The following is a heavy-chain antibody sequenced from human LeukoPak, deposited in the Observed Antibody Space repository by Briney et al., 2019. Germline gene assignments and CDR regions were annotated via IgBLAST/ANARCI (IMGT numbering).Heavy chain of an antibody. CDR1: GYTFTSYA. CDR2: INTNTGNS. J-gene: IGHJ3*02. V-gene: IGHV7-4-1*02. CDR3: ARDSSVDYDILTGYPGAPDAFDI. D-gene: IGHD3-9*01. Sequence: ASVKVSCKASGYTFTSYAMNGVRQAPGQGLEWMGWINTNTGNSTYAQGFTGRFVFSLDTSVSTAYLQISSLKAEDTAVYYCARDSSVDYDILTGYPGAPDAFDIWGQGTMVTVSS.